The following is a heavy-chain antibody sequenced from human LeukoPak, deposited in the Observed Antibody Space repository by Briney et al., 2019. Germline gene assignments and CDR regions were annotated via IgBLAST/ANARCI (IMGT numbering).Heavy chain of an antibody. J-gene: IGHJ4*02. CDR1: GYTFTSYG. V-gene: IGHV1-18*01. CDR3: ARGSVPSYYYDSSGDY. D-gene: IGHD3-22*01. Sequence: ASVKVSCKASGYTFTSYGISWVRQAPGQGLEWMGWISAYNGNTNYAQKLQGRVTMTTDTSTSTAYMELRSLRSDDTAVYYCARGSVPSYYYDSSGDYWGQGTLVTVSS. CDR2: ISAYNGNT.